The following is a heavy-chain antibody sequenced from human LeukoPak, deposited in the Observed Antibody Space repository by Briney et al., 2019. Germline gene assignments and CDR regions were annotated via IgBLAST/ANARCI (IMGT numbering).Heavy chain of an antibody. Sequence: SETLSLTCTVSGYSISSGYYWGWIRQPPGKGLEWIGSIYHSGSTYYNPSLKSRVTISVDTSKNQFSLKLSSVTAADTAVYYCARGIRVAAAGRNFDYWGQGTLVTVSS. J-gene: IGHJ4*02. V-gene: IGHV4-38-2*02. CDR1: GYSISSGYY. D-gene: IGHD6-13*01. CDR2: IYHSGST. CDR3: ARGIRVAAAGRNFDY.